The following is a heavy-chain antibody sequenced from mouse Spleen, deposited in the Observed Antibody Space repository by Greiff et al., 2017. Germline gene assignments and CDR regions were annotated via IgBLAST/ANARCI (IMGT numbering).Heavy chain of an antibody. V-gene: IGHV3-6*01. CDR3: AREGVTTGYYYAMDY. J-gene: IGHJ4*01. Sequence: EVKLMESGPGLVKPSQSLSLTCSVTGYSITSGYYWNWIRQFPGNKLEWMGYISYDGSNNYNPSLKNRISITRDTSKNQFFLKLNSVTTEDTATYYCAREGVTTGYYYAMDYWGQGTSVTVSS. D-gene: IGHD2-2*01. CDR1: GYSITSGYY. CDR2: ISYDGSN.